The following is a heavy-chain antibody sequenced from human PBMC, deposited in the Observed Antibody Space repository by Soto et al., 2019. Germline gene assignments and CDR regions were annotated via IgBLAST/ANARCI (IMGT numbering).Heavy chain of an antibody. J-gene: IGHJ5*02. D-gene: IGHD6-19*01. CDR1: GYTFPSYG. Sequence: GASVKVSCKASGYTFPSYGISWVRQAPGQGLEWMGWISAYNGNTNYAQKLQGRVTMTTDTSTSTAYMELRSLRSDDTAVYYCARGVAVAGEPGNWFDPWGQGTLVTVSS. CDR3: ARGVAVAGEPGNWFDP. V-gene: IGHV1-18*04. CDR2: ISAYNGNT.